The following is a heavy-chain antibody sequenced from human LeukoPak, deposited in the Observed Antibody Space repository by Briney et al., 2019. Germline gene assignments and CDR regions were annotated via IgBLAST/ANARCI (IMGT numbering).Heavy chain of an antibody. V-gene: IGHV3-7*05. Sequence: PGGSLRLSCAASGFTFPGFWMSWVRQAPAKGLEWVAKINEYGSETYYVDSVKGRSTISRDNAKNSLYLQMNSLRVEDTAVYYCARDLSYSGAWSYFGYWGQGTLVTVSS. CDR3: ARDLSYSGAWSYFGY. CDR2: INEYGSET. D-gene: IGHD6-19*01. J-gene: IGHJ4*02. CDR1: GFTFPGFW.